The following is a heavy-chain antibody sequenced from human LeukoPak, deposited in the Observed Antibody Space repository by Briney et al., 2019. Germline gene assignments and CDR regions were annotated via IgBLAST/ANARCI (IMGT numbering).Heavy chain of an antibody. CDR1: GYTFTGYY. J-gene: IGHJ6*03. V-gene: IGHV1-2*02. Sequence: EASVKASCKASGYTFTGYYMHWVRQAPGQGLEWMGWMNPKSGATDYARKFQGRVTMTRDTSISTAYMELTRLRSDDTAVYFCARGSDYDDYFYMDFWGKGTTVTVSS. CDR3: ARGSDYDDYFYMDF. CDR2: MNPKSGAT.